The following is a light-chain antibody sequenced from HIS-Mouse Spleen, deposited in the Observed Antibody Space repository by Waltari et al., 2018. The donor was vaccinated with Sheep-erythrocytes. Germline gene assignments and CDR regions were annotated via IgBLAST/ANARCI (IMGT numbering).Light chain of an antibody. CDR2: EGS. J-gene: IGLJ3*02. V-gene: IGLV2-23*01. CDR3: CSYAGSSTV. Sequence: QSALTQPASVSGSPGQSITISCTGTSSDVGSYNLVSWYQQHPGKAPRLMSYEGSKGPSGVSNRFSGSKSGNTASLTISGLQAEDEADYYCCSYAGSSTVFGGGTKLTVL. CDR1: SSDVGSYNL.